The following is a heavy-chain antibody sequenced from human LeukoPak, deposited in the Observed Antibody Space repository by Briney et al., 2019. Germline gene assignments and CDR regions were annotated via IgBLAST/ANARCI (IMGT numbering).Heavy chain of an antibody. CDR3: ARGRITMIVVVPLDY. V-gene: IGHV3-23*01. CDR2: ISGSGGST. CDR1: GFTFSSYG. D-gene: IGHD3-22*01. Sequence: PGGSLRLSCAASGFTFSSYGMHWVRQAPGKGLEWVSAISGSGGSTYYADSVKGRFTISRDNSKNTLYLQMNSLRAEDTAVYYCARGRITMIVVVPLDYWGQGTLVTVSS. J-gene: IGHJ4*02.